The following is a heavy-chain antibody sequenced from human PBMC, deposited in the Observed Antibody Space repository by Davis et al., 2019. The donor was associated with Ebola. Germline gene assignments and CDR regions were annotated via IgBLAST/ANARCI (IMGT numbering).Heavy chain of an antibody. V-gene: IGHV3-30-3*01. Sequence: GGSLRLSCETSGFIFRNYVMSWVRQAPGKGLEWVAVISYDGSNKYYADSVKGRFTISRDNSKNTLYLQMNSLRAEDTAVYYCARDGPQMDIVATITSYYFDYWGQGTLVTVSS. J-gene: IGHJ4*02. CDR3: ARDGPQMDIVATITSYYFDY. D-gene: IGHD5-12*01. CDR1: GFIFRNYV. CDR2: ISYDGSNK.